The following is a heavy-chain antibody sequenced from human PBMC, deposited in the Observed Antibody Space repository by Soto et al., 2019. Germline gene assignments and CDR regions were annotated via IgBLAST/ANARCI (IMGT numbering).Heavy chain of an antibody. CDR3: ARHPYYDFWSGYYFDY. V-gene: IGHV4-39*01. Sequence: PSETLSLTCTVSGGSIGSSSYYWGWIRQPPGKGLEWIGSIYYSGSTYYNPSLKSRVTISVDTSKNQFSLKLSSVTAADTAVYYCARHPYYDFWSGYYFDYWGQGTLVTVSS. J-gene: IGHJ4*02. CDR1: GGSIGSSSYY. D-gene: IGHD3-3*01. CDR2: IYYSGST.